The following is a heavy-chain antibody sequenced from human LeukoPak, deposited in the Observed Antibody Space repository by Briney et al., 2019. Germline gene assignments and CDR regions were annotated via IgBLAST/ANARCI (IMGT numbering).Heavy chain of an antibody. CDR3: ARDRAAGTLDF. Sequence: PSETLSLTCTVSSCSITGYYWAWIRQPPGKGLEWIGYIQYSGTTEYNPSLASRASISVDTAKDQFSLNLRSVTAADTAVYYCARDRAAGTLDFWGQGTLVTVSS. CDR2: IQYSGTT. D-gene: IGHD6-13*01. CDR1: SCSITGYY. V-gene: IGHV4-59*01. J-gene: IGHJ4*02.